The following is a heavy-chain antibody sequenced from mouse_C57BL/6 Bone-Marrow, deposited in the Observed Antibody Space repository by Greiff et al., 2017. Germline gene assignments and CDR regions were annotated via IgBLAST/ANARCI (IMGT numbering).Heavy chain of an antibody. CDR3: ARHQAYGAMDY. D-gene: IGHD2-10*02. J-gene: IGHJ4*01. CDR2: ISSGGSYT. CDR1: GFTFSSYG. V-gene: IGHV5-6*01. Sequence: EVQRVESGGDLVKPGGSLKLSCAASGFTFSSYGMSWVRQTPDKRLEWVATISSGGSYTYYPDSVKGRFTISRDNAENTLYLQMSSLKSEDTAMYYCARHQAYGAMDYWGQGTSVTVSS.